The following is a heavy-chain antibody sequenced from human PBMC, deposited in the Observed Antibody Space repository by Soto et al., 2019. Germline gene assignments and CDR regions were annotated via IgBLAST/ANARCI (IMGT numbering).Heavy chain of an antibody. D-gene: IGHD3-22*01. CDR2: IYHSGST. V-gene: IGHV4-30-2*01. J-gene: IGHJ4*02. CDR1: GGSISSGGYS. Sequence: SETLSLTCAVSGGSISSGGYSWSWIRQPPGKGLEWIGYIYHSGSTYYNPSLKSRVTISVDRSKNQFSLKLSPVTAADTAVYYCARTYYYDSSGYYPVYFDYWGQGTLVTVSS. CDR3: ARTYYYDSSGYYPVYFDY.